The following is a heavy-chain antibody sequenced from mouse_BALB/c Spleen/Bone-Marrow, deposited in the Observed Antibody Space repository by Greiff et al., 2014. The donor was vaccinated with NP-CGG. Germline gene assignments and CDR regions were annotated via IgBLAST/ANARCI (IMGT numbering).Heavy chain of an antibody. D-gene: IGHD3-3*01. V-gene: IGHV5-4*02. CDR2: ISDGGSYT. CDR1: GFTFSDYY. Sequence: DVMLVESGGGLVKPGGSLKLSCAASGFTFSDYYMYWVRQTPEKRLEWVATISDGGSYTYYPDSVKGRVTISRDNAKNNLYLQMSSLKSEDTAMYYCAREGDGAYWGQGTLVTVSA. CDR3: AREGDGAY. J-gene: IGHJ3*01.